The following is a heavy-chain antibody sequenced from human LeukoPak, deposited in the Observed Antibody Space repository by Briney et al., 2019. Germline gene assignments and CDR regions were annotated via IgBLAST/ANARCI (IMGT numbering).Heavy chain of an antibody. J-gene: IGHJ4*02. Sequence: PGVSLRLSCAASGAAFTKYGMKWVRQAAGAGLEYISGIRSSGDITHYADSVKGRFTISRDNDENTLYLQMNSLRSDDTALYYCATEGFYYWGPGTQVTVSS. CDR2: IRSSGDIT. CDR1: GAAFTKYG. V-gene: IGHV3-23*01. CDR3: ATEGFYY.